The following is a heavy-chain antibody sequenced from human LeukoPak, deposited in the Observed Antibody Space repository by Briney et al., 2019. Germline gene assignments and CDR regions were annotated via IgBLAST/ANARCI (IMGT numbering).Heavy chain of an antibody. Sequence: SSETLSLTCAVYGGSISGYYWSWIRQPPGKGLEWIGEINHSGSTNYNPSLKSRVTISVDTSKNQFSLKLSSVTAADTAVYYCARGHPDSSGWYISYYFDYWGQGTLVTVSS. V-gene: IGHV4-34*01. J-gene: IGHJ4*02. CDR3: ARGHPDSSGWYISYYFDY. CDR1: GGSISGYY. CDR2: INHSGST. D-gene: IGHD6-19*01.